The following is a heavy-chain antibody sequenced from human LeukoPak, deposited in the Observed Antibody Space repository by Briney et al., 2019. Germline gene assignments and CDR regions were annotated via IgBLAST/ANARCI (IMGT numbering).Heavy chain of an antibody. J-gene: IGHJ5*02. CDR3: TRSGSWYPSWFDP. V-gene: IGHV3-49*04. CDR1: GFTFSNAW. Sequence: SGGSLRLSCAASGFTFSNAWMSWVRQAPGKGLEWVGFIRSKAYGGTTEYAASVKGRFTISRDDSKSIAYLQMNSLKTEDTAVYYCTRSGSWYPSWFDPWGQGTLVTVSS. D-gene: IGHD6-13*01. CDR2: IRSKAYGGTT.